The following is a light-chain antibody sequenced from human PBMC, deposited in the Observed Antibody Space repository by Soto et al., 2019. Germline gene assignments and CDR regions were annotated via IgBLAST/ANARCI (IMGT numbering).Light chain of an antibody. Sequence: DVVMTQSPLSLPVTLGQPASISCRSSQSLVYSDGNIYLNWFHQRPGQSPRRLIYKVSDRASGVPARFIGGRLGGAFTVTISWVEAEDVGVYYCTQSSRWPYTFGLGTKLEGK. CDR2: KVS. V-gene: IGKV2-30*01. CDR3: TQSSRWPYT. J-gene: IGKJ2*01. CDR1: QSLVYSDGNIY.